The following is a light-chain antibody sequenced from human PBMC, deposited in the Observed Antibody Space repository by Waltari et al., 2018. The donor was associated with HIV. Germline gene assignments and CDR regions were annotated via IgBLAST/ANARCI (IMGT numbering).Light chain of an antibody. Sequence: QSVWTQPPSVSAAPGQEITISSPGSSPNIGNSYVSWYQQLPGTAPKLRIYDNHKRPSGIPDRFSGSKSGTSATLGITGLQTGDEADYYCGTWDSSLSAGVFGGGTKVTVL. CDR2: DNH. V-gene: IGLV1-51*01. CDR1: SPNIGNSY. J-gene: IGLJ2*01. CDR3: GTWDSSLSAGV.